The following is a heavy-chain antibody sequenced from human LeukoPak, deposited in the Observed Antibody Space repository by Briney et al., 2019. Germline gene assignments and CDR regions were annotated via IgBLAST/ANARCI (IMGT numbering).Heavy chain of an antibody. D-gene: IGHD3-10*01. Sequence: SETLSLTCTVSGGSISSGDYYWSWIRQPPGKGLEWIGYNYYSGSTYYNPSLKSRVTMSVDTSKNQFSLKMSSVTAADTAVYYCASNYGSGSYHYFDYWGQGTLVTVSS. CDR1: GGSISSGDYY. V-gene: IGHV4-30-4*01. CDR3: ASNYGSGSYHYFDY. J-gene: IGHJ4*02. CDR2: NYYSGST.